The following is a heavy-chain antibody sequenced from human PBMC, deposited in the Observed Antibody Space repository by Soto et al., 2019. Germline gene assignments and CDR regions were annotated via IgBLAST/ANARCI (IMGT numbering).Heavy chain of an antibody. Sequence: ASVKVSCKASGYTFTSYYMHWVRQAPGQGLEWMGIINPSGGSTSYAQKFQGRVTMTRDTSTSTVYMELSSLRSEDTAVYYCARDEASIVVVPAAMDYWGQGTLVTVSS. CDR1: GYTFTSYY. J-gene: IGHJ4*02. CDR3: ARDEASIVVVPAAMDY. V-gene: IGHV1-46*03. D-gene: IGHD2-2*01. CDR2: INPSGGST.